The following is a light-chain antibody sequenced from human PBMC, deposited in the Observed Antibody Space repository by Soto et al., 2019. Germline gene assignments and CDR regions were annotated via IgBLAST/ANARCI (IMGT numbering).Light chain of an antibody. CDR3: SSQGGSGSNAFVV. V-gene: IGLV2-8*01. J-gene: IGLJ2*01. CDR1: SSDVGGYNY. CDR2: EVT. Sequence: QSALTQPPSASGSPGQSVTISCTGTSSDVGGYNYVSWYQQYPGKAPKLMIYEVTKRPSGVPDRFSGSKSGNTASLTVSGLQAEDEADYYRSSQGGSGSNAFVVYGGGTKLTVL.